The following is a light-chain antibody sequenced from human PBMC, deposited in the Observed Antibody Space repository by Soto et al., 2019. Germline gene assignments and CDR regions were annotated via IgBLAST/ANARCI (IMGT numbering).Light chain of an antibody. CDR2: AAS. CDR1: QSISSY. V-gene: IGKV1-39*01. CDR3: QQSDSTPPT. J-gene: IGKJ1*01. Sequence: DIQMTQSPSSLSASVGDRVTITCRASQSISSYLNWYQQKPGKAPKLLIYAASSLQSGVRSRFSGSGSGSDFTLTISSLQPEDFATYYCQQSDSTPPTFGQGTKVEIK.